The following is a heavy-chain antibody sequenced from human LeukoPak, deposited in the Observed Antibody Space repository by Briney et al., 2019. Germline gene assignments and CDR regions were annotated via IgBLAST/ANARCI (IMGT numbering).Heavy chain of an antibody. D-gene: IGHD3-16*02. CDR2: IYPRDGST. CDR3: ARSMITFGGVIEGFDY. V-gene: IGHV1-46*01. CDR1: GYTFTSNY. Sequence: ASVKVSCKASGYTFTSNYIHWVRQAPGQGLEWMGMIYPRDGSTSYAQKFQGRVTVTRDTSTSTVHMELSGLRSEDTAVYYCARSMITFGGVIEGFDYWGQGTLVTVSS. J-gene: IGHJ4*02.